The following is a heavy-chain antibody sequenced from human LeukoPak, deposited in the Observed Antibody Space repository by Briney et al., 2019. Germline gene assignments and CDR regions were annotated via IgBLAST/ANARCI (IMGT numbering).Heavy chain of an antibody. CDR1: GGSISSYY. D-gene: IGHD1-1*01. CDR3: ARGPRGYLFFDY. J-gene: IGHJ4*02. CDR2: IYHSGST. V-gene: IGHV4-4*07. Sequence: PSETLSLTCTVSGGSISSYYWSWIRQPAGKGLEWIGSIYHSGSTYYNPSLKSRVTISVDTSKNQFSLKLSSVTAADTAVYYCARGPRGYLFFDYWGQGTLVTVSS.